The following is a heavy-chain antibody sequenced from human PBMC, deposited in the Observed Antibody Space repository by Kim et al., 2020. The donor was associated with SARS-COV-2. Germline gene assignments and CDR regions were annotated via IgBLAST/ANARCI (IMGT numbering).Heavy chain of an antibody. D-gene: IGHD3-3*01. Sequence: SLILSFSSSLFTFIIYFIHFFRQAPGKGLVWVSRINSDGSSTSYADSVKGRFTISRDNAKNTLYLQMNSLRAEDTAVYYCARVYDFWSGYGMDVWGQG. CDR1: LFTFIIYF. J-gene: IGHJ6*02. V-gene: IGHV3-74*01. CDR2: INSDGSST. CDR3: ARVYDFWSGYGMDV.